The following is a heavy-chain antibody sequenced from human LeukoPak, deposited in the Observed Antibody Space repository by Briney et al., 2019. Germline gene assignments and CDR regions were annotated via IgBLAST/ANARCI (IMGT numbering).Heavy chain of an antibody. CDR3: ARVAVYYGMDV. D-gene: IGHD6-19*01. Sequence: SETLSLTCTVSGGFISSYYWSWIRQPPGKGLEWIGYIYYSGSTNYNPSLKSRVTISVDTSKNQFSLKLSSVTAADTAVYYCARVAVYYGMDVWGQGTTVTVSS. V-gene: IGHV4-59*01. CDR1: GGFISSYY. J-gene: IGHJ6*02. CDR2: IYYSGST.